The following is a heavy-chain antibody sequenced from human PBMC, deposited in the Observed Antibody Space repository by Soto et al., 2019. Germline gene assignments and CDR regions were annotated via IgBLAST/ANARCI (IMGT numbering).Heavy chain of an antibody. CDR2: ISSSSSYT. Sequence: TGGSLRLSCAASGFNFSDYYMSWIRQAPGKGLEWVSYISSSSSYTNYADSVKGRFTISRDNAKNSLYLQMNSLRAEDTAVYYCAGSGINLNFFDYWGQGTLVTVSS. CDR1: GFNFSDYY. D-gene: IGHD1-20*01. V-gene: IGHV3-11*06. CDR3: AGSGINLNFFDY. J-gene: IGHJ4*02.